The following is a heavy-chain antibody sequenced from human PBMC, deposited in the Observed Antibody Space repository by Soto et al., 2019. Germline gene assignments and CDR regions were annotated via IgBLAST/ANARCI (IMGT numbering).Heavy chain of an antibody. CDR2: IYPGDSDT. Sequence: GESLKISCKGSGYSFTSYWIGWVRQMPGKGLEWMGIIYPGDSDTRYSPSLQGQVTISADKSISTAYLQWGSLKASDTAMYFCARWVFLVPPTPAAISPTPDTIDYWGQGTLVTVSS. V-gene: IGHV5-51*01. CDR1: GYSFTSYW. D-gene: IGHD6-13*01. J-gene: IGHJ4*02. CDR3: ARWVFLVPPTPAAISPTPDTIDY.